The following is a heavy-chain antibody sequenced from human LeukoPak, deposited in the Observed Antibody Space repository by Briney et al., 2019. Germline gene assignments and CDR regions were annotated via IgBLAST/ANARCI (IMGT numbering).Heavy chain of an antibody. J-gene: IGHJ5*02. D-gene: IGHD3-3*01. Sequence: SETLSLTCAVYGGSFSGYYWSWIRQPPGKGLEWIGEINHSGSTNYNPSLKSRVTISVDTSKNQFSLKLSSVTAADTAVYYCARAHITIFGVAEGVWFDPWGQGTLVTVPS. CDR3: ARAHITIFGVAEGVWFDP. CDR2: INHSGST. V-gene: IGHV4-34*01. CDR1: GGSFSGYY.